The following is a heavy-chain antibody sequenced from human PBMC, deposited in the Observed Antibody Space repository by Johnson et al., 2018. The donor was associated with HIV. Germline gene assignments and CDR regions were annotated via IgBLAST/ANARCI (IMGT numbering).Heavy chain of an antibody. V-gene: IGHV3-33*03. CDR1: GLSFSNFG. J-gene: IGHJ3*02. CDR3: AKDLRSGNRREAFDI. CDR2: ISFDGNLK. D-gene: IGHD1-14*01. Sequence: QVQLVESGGGVVQPGKSLTLSCVGSGLSFSNFGIHWVRQAPGKGPEWVAVISFDGNLKKYADSVKGRFTISRDNAKDSLYLQMNSRRAEDTAVYYCAKDLRSGNRREAFDIWGQGTMVTVSS.